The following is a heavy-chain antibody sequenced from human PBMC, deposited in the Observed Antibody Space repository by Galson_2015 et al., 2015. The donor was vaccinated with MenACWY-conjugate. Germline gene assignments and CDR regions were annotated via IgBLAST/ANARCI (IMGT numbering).Heavy chain of an antibody. CDR1: GFTFSSIG. CDR2: ISKDARQT. CDR3: ATSNYYDGGGPVCLN. Sequence: SLRLSCAAAGFTFSSIGMHWVRRSPGKGLEWLALISKDARQTFYADSVEGRFTISRDNSNNTLYLEMNSLRVDDTAVYYCATSNYYDGGGPVCLNWGQGTLDTVSS. J-gene: IGHJ1*01. V-gene: IGHV3-30*03. D-gene: IGHD3-22*01.